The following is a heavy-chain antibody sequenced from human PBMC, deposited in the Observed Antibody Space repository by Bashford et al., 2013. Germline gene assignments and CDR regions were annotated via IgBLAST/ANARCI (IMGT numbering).Heavy chain of an antibody. D-gene: IGHD3-10*01. CDR1: GFTFSTYG. J-gene: IGHJ4*02. V-gene: IGHV3-30*03. Sequence: GGSLRLSCTASGFTFSTYGMHWVRQAPGKGLEWVATISYDGSNIYYADSVKGRFTISRDNAKNSLYLQMNSLRVEDTAVYYCATRASISGSYYSPPDYWGQGTLVTVSS. CDR2: ISYDGSNI. CDR3: ATRASISGSYYSPPDY.